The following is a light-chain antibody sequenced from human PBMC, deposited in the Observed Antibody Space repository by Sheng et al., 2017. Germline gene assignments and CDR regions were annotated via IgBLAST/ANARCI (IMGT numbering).Light chain of an antibody. CDR3: ASWDDGLTGYV. J-gene: IGLJ1*01. Sequence: QLVLTQPPSASGTPGQRVTISCSGSSSNIGSSTVNWYQQLPGTAPKLLIYSDNHRPSGVPDRFSGSKSGTSASLAISGLQSEDEADYFCASWDDGLTGYVFGTGTKVTVL. V-gene: IGLV1-44*01. CDR2: SDN. CDR1: SSNIGSST.